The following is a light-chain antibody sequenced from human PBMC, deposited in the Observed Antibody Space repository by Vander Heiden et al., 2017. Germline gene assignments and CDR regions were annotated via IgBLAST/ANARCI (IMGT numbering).Light chain of an antibody. CDR3: SSYTSSLTRV. J-gene: IGLJ1*01. V-gene: IGLV2-14*01. CDR1: SSDVVAYNY. Sequence: QSALTQPASVSGSPGQSITISCTGTSSDVVAYNYVSWYQQHPGKAPKVMISDVSNRPSGVSNRFSGSKSGNTASLTISGLQAEDEADYYCSSYTSSLTRVFGSGTKVTVL. CDR2: DVS.